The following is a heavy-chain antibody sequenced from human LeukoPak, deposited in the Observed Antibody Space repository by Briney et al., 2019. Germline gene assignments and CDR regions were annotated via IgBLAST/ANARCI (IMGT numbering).Heavy chain of an antibody. J-gene: IGHJ1*01. D-gene: IGHD3-9*01. CDR3: GRDRYFQD. CDR1: GFSFGSFW. Sequence: GGSLRLSCVASGFSFGSFWMSWVRQAPGKGLEWVANIKEDGSEEHYLESVKGRFTISRDNAKNIVFLQMNSLRDEDSAVYYCGRDRYFQDWGQGTGVIVSS. V-gene: IGHV3-7*01. CDR2: IKEDGSEE.